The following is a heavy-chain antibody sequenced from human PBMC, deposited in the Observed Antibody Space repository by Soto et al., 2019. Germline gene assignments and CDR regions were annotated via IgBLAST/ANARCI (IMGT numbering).Heavy chain of an antibody. CDR3: ARVQDFRRGWFDA. Sequence: QVHLVQSGAEVKKPGSAAKFSCMASGGTFNISAIHWGRQAPGQGLDWMGGIIPIFGTTNYAQKFQGRVTITADESTTTVYMELRSLLSEDTDVYYCARVQDFRRGWFDAWGQVTLVTVSS. J-gene: IGHJ5*02. CDR2: IIPIFGTT. V-gene: IGHV1-69*01. CDR1: GGTFNISA.